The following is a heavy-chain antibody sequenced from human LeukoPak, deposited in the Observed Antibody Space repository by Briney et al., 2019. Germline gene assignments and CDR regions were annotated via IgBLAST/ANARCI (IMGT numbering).Heavy chain of an antibody. V-gene: IGHV1-69*13. D-gene: IGHD6-19*01. CDR1: GGTFSSYA. CDR3: ARDRWKVTSLAVAGSNWFDP. J-gene: IGHJ5*02. CDR2: IIPIFGTA. Sequence: SVKVSCKASGGTFSSYAISWVRQAPGQGLEWMGGIIPIFGTANYAQKFQGRVTITADESTSTAYMELSSLRSEDTAVYYCARDRWKVTSLAVAGSNWFDPWGQGTLVTVSS.